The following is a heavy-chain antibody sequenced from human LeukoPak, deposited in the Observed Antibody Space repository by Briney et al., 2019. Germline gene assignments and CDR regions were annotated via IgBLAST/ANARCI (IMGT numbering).Heavy chain of an antibody. D-gene: IGHD2-21*02. Sequence: ASVKASCKASGYTFTSYYMHWVRQAPGQGLEWMGIINPSGGSTSYAQKFQGRVTMTRDTSTSTVYMELSSLRSEDTAVYYCARYLVTATENYYYYGMDVWGQGTTVTVSS. CDR2: INPSGGST. CDR1: GYTFTSYY. J-gene: IGHJ6*02. CDR3: ARYLVTATENYYYYGMDV. V-gene: IGHV1-46*01.